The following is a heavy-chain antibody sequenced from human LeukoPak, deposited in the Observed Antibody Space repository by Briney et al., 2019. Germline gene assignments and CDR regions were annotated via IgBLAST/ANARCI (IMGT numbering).Heavy chain of an antibody. V-gene: IGHV3-74*01. CDR2: INGDGSST. J-gene: IGHJ5*02. Sequence: GGSLRLSCAASGFTFSSYWMHWVRQTPGKGLVWVPRINGDGSSTSYADSVKGRFTISRDNAKDTLYLQMNSLRAEDTAVYYCARDLDGSGNYHWFDPWGQGTLVTVSS. CDR3: ARDLDGSGNYHWFDP. D-gene: IGHD3-10*01. CDR1: GFTFSSYW.